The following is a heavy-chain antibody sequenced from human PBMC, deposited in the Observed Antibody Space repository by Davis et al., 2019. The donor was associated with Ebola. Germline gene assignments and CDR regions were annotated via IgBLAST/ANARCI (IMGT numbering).Heavy chain of an antibody. Sequence: GGSLRLSCAASGFTFSSYWMSWVRQAPGKGPEWVANIKEDGSEKHYVDSVKGRFTISRDNAKNSLYVQMNSLRAEDTAVYYCASSYGMDVWGKGTTVTVSS. V-gene: IGHV3-7*01. J-gene: IGHJ6*04. CDR2: IKEDGSEK. CDR3: ASSYGMDV. CDR1: GFTFSSYW.